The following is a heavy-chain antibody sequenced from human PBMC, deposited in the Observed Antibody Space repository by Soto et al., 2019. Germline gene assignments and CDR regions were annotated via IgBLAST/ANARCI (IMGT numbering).Heavy chain of an antibody. V-gene: IGHV4-31*03. D-gene: IGHD3-3*01. CDR2: IYYNGDT. CDR1: GGSVNSGAYH. CDR3: ARGSAGRFLGVYYGVDV. Sequence: QVQLQESGPGLVKPSQTLSLTCTVSGGSVNSGAYHWNWIRQHPGKGLDWIGYIYYNGDTSYYSYIRGRSNITIDSSKNQFALTRPPVAAAGAAVFFCARGSAGRFLGVYYGVDVWGPGTMVTVSS. J-gene: IGHJ6*02.